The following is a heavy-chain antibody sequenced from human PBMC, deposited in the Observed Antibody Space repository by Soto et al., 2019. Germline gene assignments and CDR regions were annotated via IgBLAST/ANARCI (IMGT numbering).Heavy chain of an antibody. CDR1: GLTFSSYS. J-gene: IGHJ3*02. Sequence: GRPLRLSCAASGLTFSSYSMNWVRQAQGKGLEWVSSISSSSSYIYYADSVKGRFTISRDNTKNSPYLQMNSLRAEDTAAYYCARDSGSGYDEGHAFDIWGQGTMVTVSS. D-gene: IGHD5-12*01. CDR2: ISSSSSYI. CDR3: ARDSGSGYDEGHAFDI. V-gene: IGHV3-21*01.